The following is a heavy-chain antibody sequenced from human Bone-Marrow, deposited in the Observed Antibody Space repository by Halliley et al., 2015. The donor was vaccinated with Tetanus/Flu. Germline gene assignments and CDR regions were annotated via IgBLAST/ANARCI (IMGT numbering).Heavy chain of an antibody. CDR1: GFIFGNYD. V-gene: IGHV3-64D*06. CDR3: VKRNASGWYEY. D-gene: IGHD6-19*01. J-gene: IGHJ4*02. Sequence: SLRLSCSAPGFIFGNYDMHWVRQAPGKGLEYVSGLSGNGANTDYADAVKGRFTISRDNSKNTLYLQMSSLLTEDTAIYFYVKRNASGWYEYWGQGTLVTVSS. CDR2: LSGNGANT.